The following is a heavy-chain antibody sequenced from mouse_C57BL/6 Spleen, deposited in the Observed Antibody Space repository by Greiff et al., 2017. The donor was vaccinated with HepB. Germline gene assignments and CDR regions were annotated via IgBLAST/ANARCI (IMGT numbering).Heavy chain of an antibody. CDR2: ISNLAYSI. D-gene: IGHD2-2*01. CDR3: AGIYYGYDVDYAMDY. CDR1: GFTFSDYG. Sequence: EVKLMESGGGLVQPGGSLKLSCAASGFTFSDYGMAWVRQAPRKGPEWVAFISNLAYSIYYADTVTGRFTISRENAKNTLYLEMSSLRSEDTAMYYCAGIYYGYDVDYAMDYWGQGTSVTVSS. J-gene: IGHJ4*01. V-gene: IGHV5-15*01.